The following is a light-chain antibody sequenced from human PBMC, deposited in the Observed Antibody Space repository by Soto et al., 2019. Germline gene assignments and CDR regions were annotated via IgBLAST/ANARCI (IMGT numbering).Light chain of an antibody. CDR2: DAS. J-gene: IGKJ1*01. V-gene: IGKV1-5*01. CDR1: QTFSGT. Sequence: DIQMAQSPSTLSASVGDRVTITCRARQTFSGTLAWYQQKPGKAPKLLMFDASTLERGVPSRFSGSGSGTEFTLTIGSLQPDDFATYYCQQYDTYSRTFGQGTKVEIK. CDR3: QQYDTYSRT.